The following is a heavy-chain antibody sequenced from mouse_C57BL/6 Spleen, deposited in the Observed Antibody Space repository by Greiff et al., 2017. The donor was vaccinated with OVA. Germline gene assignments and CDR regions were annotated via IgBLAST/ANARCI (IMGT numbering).Heavy chain of an antibody. J-gene: IGHJ1*03. V-gene: IGHV6-6*01. CDR3: TRGSSYRYFDV. D-gene: IGHD1-1*01. Sequence: EVQGVESGGGLVQPGGSMKLSCAASGFTFSDAWMDWVRQSPEKGLEWVAEIRNKANNHATYYAESVKGRFTISRDDSKSSVYLQMNSLRAEDTGIYYCTRGSSYRYFDVWGTGTTVTVSS. CDR1: GFTFSDAW. CDR2: IRNKANNHAT.